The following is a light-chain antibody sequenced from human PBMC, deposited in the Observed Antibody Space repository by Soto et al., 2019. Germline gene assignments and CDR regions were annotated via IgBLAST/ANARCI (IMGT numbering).Light chain of an antibody. CDR2: KAS. V-gene: IGKV1-5*03. J-gene: IGKJ1*01. CDR3: QQYNSYPET. Sequence: DIQMTQSPATLSASVGDRVTITCRASQSISSWLAWYQQKPGKAPKLLIYKASSLESGVPSRFSGSGSGTEFTLTISSLQPDDFATYYCQQYNSYPETFGQGTKVDIK. CDR1: QSISSW.